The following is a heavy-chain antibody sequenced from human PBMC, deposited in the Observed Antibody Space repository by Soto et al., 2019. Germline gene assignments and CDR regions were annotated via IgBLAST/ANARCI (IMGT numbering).Heavy chain of an antibody. J-gene: IGHJ6*02. D-gene: IGHD6-25*01. CDR2: IIPIYGSA. Sequence: QVQLVQSGAEVKQPGSSVKVSCKTSGGAFSGSVISWVRHVPGQGLDWMGAIIPIYGSANYAQNLQGRIMIAAEESTSATYMELSSLRSEDTAVYYCARGTLAARGSYSYYGMDVWGQGTTVTVSS. CDR1: GGAFSGSV. V-gene: IGHV1-69*01. CDR3: ARGTLAARGSYSYYGMDV.